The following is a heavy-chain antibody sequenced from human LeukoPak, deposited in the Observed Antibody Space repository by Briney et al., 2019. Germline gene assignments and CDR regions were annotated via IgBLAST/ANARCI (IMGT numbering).Heavy chain of an antibody. CDR2: ISGSGGST. V-gene: IGHV3-23*01. Sequence: GGSLRLSCAASGFTFSNNALSWVRQAPGKGLEWVSVISGSGGSTYYADSVKGRFTISRDNSKNTLYLQMDSLRAGDTAVCYCARGRLRVIDAFDIWGQGTMVTVSS. CDR3: ARGRLRVIDAFDI. D-gene: IGHD2-21*01. J-gene: IGHJ3*02. CDR1: GFTFSNNA.